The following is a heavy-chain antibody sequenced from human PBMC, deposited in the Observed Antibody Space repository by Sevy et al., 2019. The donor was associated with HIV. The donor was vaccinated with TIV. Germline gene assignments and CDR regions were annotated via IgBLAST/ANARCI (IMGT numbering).Heavy chain of an antibody. J-gene: IGHJ6*02. Sequence: SETLSLTCTVSGGSISSYYWSWIRQPPGKRLEWIGYIYYSGSTNYNPSLKSRVTISVDTSKNQFSLKLRSVTAADTAVYHCARESYDILPGSRGMDVWGQGTTVTVSS. V-gene: IGHV4-59*01. CDR1: GGSISSYY. D-gene: IGHD3-9*01. CDR2: IYYSGST. CDR3: ARESYDILPGSRGMDV.